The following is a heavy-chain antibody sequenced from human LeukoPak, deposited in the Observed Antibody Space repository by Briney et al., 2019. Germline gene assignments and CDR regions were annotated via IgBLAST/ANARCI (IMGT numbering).Heavy chain of an antibody. CDR3: ARDVDSSSWYPGSAFDI. J-gene: IGHJ3*02. CDR1: GGSISSYY. V-gene: IGHV4-4*07. CDR2: IYTSGST. D-gene: IGHD6-13*01. Sequence: SETLSLTCTVSGGSISSYYWSWIRQPAGKGLEWIGRIYTSGSTNYNPSLKSRVTMSVDTSKNQFSLKLSSVTAADTAVYYCARDVDSSSWYPGSAFDIWGQGTMVTVSS.